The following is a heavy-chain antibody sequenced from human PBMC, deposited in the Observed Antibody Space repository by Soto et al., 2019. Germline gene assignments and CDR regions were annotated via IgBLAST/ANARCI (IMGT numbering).Heavy chain of an antibody. V-gene: IGHV1-69*13. CDR1: GGTFSSYA. Sequence: GASVKVSCKASGGTFSSYAISWVRQAPGQGLEWMGGIIPIFGTANYAQKFQGRVTITADESTSTAYMELSSLRSEDTAVYYCARDARLIAAAGYYYYGMDVWGQGTTVTVSS. D-gene: IGHD6-13*01. J-gene: IGHJ6*02. CDR2: IIPIFGTA. CDR3: ARDARLIAAAGYYYYGMDV.